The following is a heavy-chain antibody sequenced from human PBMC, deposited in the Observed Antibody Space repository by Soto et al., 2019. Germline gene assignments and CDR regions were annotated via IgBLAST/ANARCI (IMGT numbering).Heavy chain of an antibody. CDR1: GGTFSSYA. CDR3: ARRGGYGSGTSLFDY. Sequence: QVQLVQSGAEVKKPGSSVKVSCKASGGTFSSYAISWVRQAPGQGLEWMGGLIPIFGTANYAQKFQGRVTITADESKSTAYMELSSLRSEDTAVYYCARRGGYGSGTSLFDYWGQGPLVTVSS. V-gene: IGHV1-69*01. D-gene: IGHD3-10*01. J-gene: IGHJ4*02. CDR2: LIPIFGTA.